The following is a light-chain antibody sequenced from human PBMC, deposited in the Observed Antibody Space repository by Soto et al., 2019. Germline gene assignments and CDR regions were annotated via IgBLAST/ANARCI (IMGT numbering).Light chain of an antibody. J-gene: IGKJ5*01. CDR3: QQYNNWPPIT. V-gene: IGKV3-15*01. Sequence: EVVMTQSPATLSVSPGERATLSCRASESVRSYLAWYQQKPGQAPRLLIYGASTRATGIPARFSGSGSGTEFTLTISSLQSEAFAIYYCQQYNNWPPITFGQGTRLEIK. CDR2: GAS. CDR1: ESVRSY.